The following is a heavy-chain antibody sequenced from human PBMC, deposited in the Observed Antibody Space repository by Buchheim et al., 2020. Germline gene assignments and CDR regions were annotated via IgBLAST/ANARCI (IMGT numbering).Heavy chain of an antibody. Sequence: EVQLVQSGAEVKKPGESLKISCKGFGYSFSNRWIGWARQMPGKGLEWMGIIYPDDSDTIYSPSFHGQVTISVDKSVNTTYLQWSSLKASDSAMYYCARHGLPTRFWGQGTL. V-gene: IGHV5-51*01. J-gene: IGHJ4*02. CDR1: GYSFSNRW. CDR3: ARHGLPTRF. CDR2: IYPDDSDT.